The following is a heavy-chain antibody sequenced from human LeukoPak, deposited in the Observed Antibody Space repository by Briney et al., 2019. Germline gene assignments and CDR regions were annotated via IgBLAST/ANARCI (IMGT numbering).Heavy chain of an antibody. V-gene: IGHV3-23*01. CDR3: AKDAYSRGDY. CDR2: ISGSGDST. Sequence: GGSLRLSCAASGFTFSSYAMTWVRQAPGKGLEWVSAISGSGDSTYYADSVKGRFTISRDNAKNSLYLQMNSLRGDDTALYYCAKDAYSRGDYWGQGTLVTVSS. CDR1: GFTFSSYA. J-gene: IGHJ4*02. D-gene: IGHD2-21*01.